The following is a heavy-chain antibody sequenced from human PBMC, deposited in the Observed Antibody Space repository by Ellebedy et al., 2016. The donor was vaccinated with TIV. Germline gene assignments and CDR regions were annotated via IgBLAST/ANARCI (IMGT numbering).Heavy chain of an antibody. CDR3: ARVLSGYSYGPVDY. Sequence: GGSLRLSCAASGFTFNYYAMHWVRQAPGKGLEWVALISDDGGKKYYADSVKGRFTISRDNSKNTLYLQMNSLRAEDTAVYYCARVLSGYSYGPVDYWGQGTLVTVSS. J-gene: IGHJ4*02. D-gene: IGHD5-18*01. CDR1: GFTFNYYA. CDR2: ISDDGGKK. V-gene: IGHV3-30*01.